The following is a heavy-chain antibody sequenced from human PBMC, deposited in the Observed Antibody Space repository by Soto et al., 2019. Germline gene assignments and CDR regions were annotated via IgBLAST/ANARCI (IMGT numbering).Heavy chain of an antibody. J-gene: IGHJ4*02. D-gene: IGHD3-22*01. Sequence: GASVKVSCKASGYTFPGYYMHWVRQAPGQGLEWMGWINPNSGGTNYAQKFQGWVTMTRDTSISTAYMELSRLRSDDTAVYYCATGPATTYYYDSSGQKNEYFDYWGQGTLVTVSS. CDR1: GYTFPGYY. V-gene: IGHV1-2*04. CDR3: ATGPATTYYYDSSGQKNEYFDY. CDR2: INPNSGGT.